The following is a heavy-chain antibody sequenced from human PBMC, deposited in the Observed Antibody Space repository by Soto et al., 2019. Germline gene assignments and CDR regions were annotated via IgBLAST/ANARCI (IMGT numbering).Heavy chain of an antibody. CDR3: ARDSWVRYYGSGSYTHYYGMDV. J-gene: IGHJ6*02. CDR2: INPNSGGT. V-gene: IGHV1-2*02. CDR1: GYAFSGDF. D-gene: IGHD3-10*01. Sequence: WKGSGYAFSGDFMRWLRQDTGQGLEWMGWINPNSGGTNYAQKFQGRVTMTRDTSISTAYMELSRLRSDDTAVYYCARDSWVRYYGSGSYTHYYGMDVWGQRNTVTVPS.